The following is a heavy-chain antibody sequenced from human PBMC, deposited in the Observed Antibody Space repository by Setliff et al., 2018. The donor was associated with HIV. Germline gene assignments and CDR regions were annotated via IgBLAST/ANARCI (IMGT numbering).Heavy chain of an antibody. Sequence: PSETLSLTCTVSGGSISSGSYYWSWIRQPAGKGLEWIGHIHTSGSTNYNPSLKSRVTISVDTSKNQFSLKLTSLTAADTAAYYCAGHCGGDCSFEYWSQAIPVTVSS. CDR2: IHTSGST. J-gene: IGHJ4*02. V-gene: IGHV4-61*09. D-gene: IGHD2-21*02. CDR3: AGHCGGDCSFEY. CDR1: GGSISSGSYY.